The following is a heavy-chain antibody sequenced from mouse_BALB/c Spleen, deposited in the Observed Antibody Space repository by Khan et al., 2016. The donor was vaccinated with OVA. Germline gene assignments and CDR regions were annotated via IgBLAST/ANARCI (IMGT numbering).Heavy chain of an antibody. Sequence: QVQLQQSGAELMKPGASVKISCKASGYTFSTYWIEWVKQRPGHGLEWIGEILPRSGSTNYHAKFKGQATFTEDPSSNTAYMQLRSLTSEDSAVYYCASTARAYYYAMDYWGQGTSVTVSS. J-gene: IGHJ4*01. CDR2: ILPRSGST. D-gene: IGHD6-1*01. V-gene: IGHV1-9*01. CDR3: ASTARAYYYAMDY. CDR1: GYTFSTYW.